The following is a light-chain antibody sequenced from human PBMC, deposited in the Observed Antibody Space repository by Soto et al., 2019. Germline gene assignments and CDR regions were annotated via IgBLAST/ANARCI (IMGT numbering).Light chain of an antibody. J-gene: IGKJ5*01. CDR1: QSVSSY. Sequence: EIVLTQSPATRSLSPGERATLSCRASQSVSSYLAWYQQKPGQAPRLLIYGASTRATGIPARFSGSGSGTEFTLTISSLQSEDFAIYYCQQYNNWPPITFGQGTRLEIK. CDR3: QQYNNWPPIT. CDR2: GAS. V-gene: IGKV3-15*01.